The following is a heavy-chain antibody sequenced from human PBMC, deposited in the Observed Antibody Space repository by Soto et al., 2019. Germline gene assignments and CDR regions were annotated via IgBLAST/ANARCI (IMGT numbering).Heavy chain of an antibody. V-gene: IGHV1-69*13. D-gene: IGHD3-3*01. CDR2: IIPIFGTA. CDR1: GGTFSSYA. CDR3: ARVSGTIFGVVIYGQEDWYFDL. Sequence: GASVKVSCKASGGTFSSYAISWVRQAPGQGLEWMGGIIPIFGTANYAQKFQGRVTITADESTSTAYMELSSLRSEDTAVYYCARVSGTIFGVVIYGQEDWYFDLWGRGTLVTFSS. J-gene: IGHJ2*01.